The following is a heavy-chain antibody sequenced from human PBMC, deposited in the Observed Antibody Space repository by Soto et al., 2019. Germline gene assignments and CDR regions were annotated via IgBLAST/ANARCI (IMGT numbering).Heavy chain of an antibody. D-gene: IGHD6-13*01. CDR2: INPNGGGT. V-gene: IGHV1-46*01. J-gene: IGHJ6*02. CDR1: GYVFTNYF. CDR3: ARSVGSNSGSYYYGMDV. Sequence: QVQLVQSGAEVKKPGASVKVSCKASGYVFTNYFMHWVRQAPGQGLEWMGIINPNGGGTSYAQKFEWRVTMTRYSVTSTVYMDLRSLRSKDTALYFCARSVGSNSGSYYYGMDVWGQGTSVTVAS.